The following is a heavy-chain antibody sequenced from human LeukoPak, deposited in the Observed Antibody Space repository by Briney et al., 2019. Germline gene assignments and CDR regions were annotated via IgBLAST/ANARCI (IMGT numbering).Heavy chain of an antibody. CDR2: INSDGSST. V-gene: IGHV3-74*01. CDR1: GFTFSSYW. CDR3: ARDTATVVDPGVFET. Sequence: GGSLRLSRAASGFTFSSYWMHWVRQAPGKGLVWVSRINSDGSSTSYADSVKGRFTISRDNAKNTLYLQMNSLRAEDTAVYYCARDTATVVDPGVFETWGQGTLVTVSS. D-gene: IGHD4-23*01. J-gene: IGHJ5*02.